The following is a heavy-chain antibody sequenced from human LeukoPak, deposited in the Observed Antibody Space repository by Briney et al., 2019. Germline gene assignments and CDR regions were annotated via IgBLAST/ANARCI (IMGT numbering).Heavy chain of an antibody. V-gene: IGHV3-74*01. CDR2: INADGGST. Sequence: GGSLRLSCAASGFSFSSYWMHWVRQAPGKGLVWVSRINADGGSTSYADSVKGRFTISRDNAKNTLHLQMNSLRAEDTAVYYCARERIDCSSTSCYGGGSDYWGQGTLVTVSS. CDR1: GFSFSSYW. D-gene: IGHD2-2*01. J-gene: IGHJ4*02. CDR3: ARERIDCSSTSCYGGGSDY.